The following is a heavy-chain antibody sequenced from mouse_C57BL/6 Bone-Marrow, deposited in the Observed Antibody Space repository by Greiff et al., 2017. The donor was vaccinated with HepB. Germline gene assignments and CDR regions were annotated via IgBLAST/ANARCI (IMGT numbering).Heavy chain of an antibody. Sequence: VQLQQSGAELVRPGTSVKVSCKASGYAFTNYLIEWVKQRPGQGLEWIGVINPGSGGTNYNEKFKGKATLTADKSSSTAYMQLSSLTSEDSAVYFCARSGSNSLFAYWGQGTLVTVSA. J-gene: IGHJ3*01. CDR3: ARSGSNSLFAY. CDR1: GYAFTNYL. CDR2: INPGSGGT. V-gene: IGHV1-54*01. D-gene: IGHD2-5*01.